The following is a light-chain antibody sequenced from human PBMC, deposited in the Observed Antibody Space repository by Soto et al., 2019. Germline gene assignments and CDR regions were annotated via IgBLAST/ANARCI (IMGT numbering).Light chain of an antibody. Sequence: QSALTQPPSVSGSPGQSVTISCTGTSSDVGTYNRVSWYQQSPGTAPKLMIYEVSNRPSGVPDRFSGSKSGNTASLTISGLQAEDEADYYCSSYTSSSTVLFGGGTKVTVL. CDR1: SSDVGTYNR. V-gene: IGLV2-18*02. CDR2: EVS. J-gene: IGLJ2*01. CDR3: SSYTSSSTVL.